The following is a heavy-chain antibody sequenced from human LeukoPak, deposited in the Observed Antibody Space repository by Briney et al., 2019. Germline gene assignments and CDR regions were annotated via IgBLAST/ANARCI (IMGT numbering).Heavy chain of an antibody. CDR3: ARDPVGDTDL. Sequence: SETLSLTCAVSGYSISSGYYWGWIRQPPGKGLEWIGGIYHSGSTYYNPSLKSRVTISVDTSKNQFSLKLSSVTAADTAVYYCARDPVGDTDLWGQGTLVTVSS. D-gene: IGHD2-21*02. J-gene: IGHJ5*02. V-gene: IGHV4-38-2*02. CDR2: IYHSGST. CDR1: GYSISSGYY.